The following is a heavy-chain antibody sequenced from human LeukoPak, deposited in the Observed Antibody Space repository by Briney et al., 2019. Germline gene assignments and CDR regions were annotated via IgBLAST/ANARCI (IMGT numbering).Heavy chain of an antibody. CDR1: GFGFSIYY. CDR2: INPNDGRT. CDR3: AGSYGGYEP. V-gene: IGHV1-46*01. J-gene: IGHJ5*02. D-gene: IGHD5-12*01. Sequence: GASVKVSCKASGFGFSIYYMHWVRQAPGEGLEWMGMINPNDGRTIYAQKFQGRVTMTRDTSTSTVYMELSSLRSEDTAVYYCAGSYGGYEPWGQGTLVTVSS.